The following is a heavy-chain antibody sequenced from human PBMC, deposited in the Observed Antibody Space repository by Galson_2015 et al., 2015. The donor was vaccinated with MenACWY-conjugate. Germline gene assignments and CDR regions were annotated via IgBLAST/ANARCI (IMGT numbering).Heavy chain of an antibody. CDR3: ARENTHNYAYAIDY. CDR2: IKGDGSKI. V-gene: IGHV3-7*03. Sequence: LRLSCAASGFTFGNYWMTWVRQAPGKGLEWVANIKGDGSKIWYVDSVKGRFTISRDNARYSLYLQMNALRAEDTAVYYCARENTHNYAYAIDYWGQGILVSVSS. CDR1: GFTFGNYW. D-gene: IGHD3-16*01. J-gene: IGHJ4*02.